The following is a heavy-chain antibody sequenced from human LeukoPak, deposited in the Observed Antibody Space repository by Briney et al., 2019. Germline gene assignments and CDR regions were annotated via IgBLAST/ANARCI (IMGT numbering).Heavy chain of an antibody. Sequence: ASVKVSCKASGYTFTSYYMHWVRQAPGQGLEWMGIINPSGGSTSYAQKFQGRVTMTRDTSTSTAYMELSGLTSDDTALYFCARGAAVTQHRNDWFDPWGQGTLVTVSS. J-gene: IGHJ5*02. CDR3: ARGAAVTQHRNDWFDP. V-gene: IGHV1-46*01. CDR2: INPSGGST. CDR1: GYTFTSYY. D-gene: IGHD2-2*01.